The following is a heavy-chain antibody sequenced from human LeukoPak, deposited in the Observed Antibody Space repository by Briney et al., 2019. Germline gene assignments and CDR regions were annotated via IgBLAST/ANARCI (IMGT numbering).Heavy chain of an antibody. CDR2: ISGSGDDT. CDR1: GFTFSSYA. Sequence: GGSLRLFCAASGFTFSSYAMSWVRQVPGTGLEWVSAISGSGDDTYYADFVKGRFTISRDNSKNTLYLQMNSLRAEDTAIYYCAKDRVVIMPASLNYWGQGTLVIVSS. D-gene: IGHD2-21*01. V-gene: IGHV3-23*01. CDR3: AKDRVVIMPASLNY. J-gene: IGHJ4*02.